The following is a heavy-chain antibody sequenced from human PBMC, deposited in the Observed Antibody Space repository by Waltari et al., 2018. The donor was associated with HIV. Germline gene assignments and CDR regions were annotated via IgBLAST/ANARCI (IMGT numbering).Heavy chain of an antibody. D-gene: IGHD3-10*01. J-gene: IGHJ6*02. CDR3: ARGLGFGESVGGYNYYAMDV. Sequence: QVQLQESGPGLVKPSETLSLSCTVSRGSISSYYWNWIRQPPGKGLEWIGCIHYSGSTNYNPSLKSRVTISVDTSKNQFSLKLRSVNAADTAVYYCARGLGFGESVGGYNYYAMDVWGQGTTVTVSS. V-gene: IGHV4-59*01. CDR2: IHYSGST. CDR1: RGSISSYY.